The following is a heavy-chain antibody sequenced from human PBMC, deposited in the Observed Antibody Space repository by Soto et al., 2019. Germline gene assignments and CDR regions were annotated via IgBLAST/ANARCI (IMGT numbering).Heavy chain of an antibody. Sequence: LGESLKISCKGSGYSFTSYWISWVRQMPGKGLEWMGIIYPGDSDTRYSPSFQGQVTISADKSISTAYLQWSSLKASDTAMYYCARGSIYTPYGMDVWGQGTTVTVSS. CDR3: ARGSIYTPYGMDV. V-gene: IGHV5-51*01. CDR1: GYSFTSYW. CDR2: IYPGDSDT. J-gene: IGHJ6*02. D-gene: IGHD3-10*01.